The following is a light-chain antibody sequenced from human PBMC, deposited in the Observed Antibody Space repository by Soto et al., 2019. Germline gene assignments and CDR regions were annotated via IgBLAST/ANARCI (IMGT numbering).Light chain of an antibody. V-gene: IGLV2-14*01. CDR2: GVS. CDR3: SSYTSSSTWL. Sequence: QSALTQPASVSGYPGQSITISCTGTSSDVGNYNYVSWYQQHPGKAPKLMIYGVSNRPSEVSNRFSGSKSGNTASLTISGLQAEDEADYYCSSYTSSSTWLFGGGTKLTVL. CDR1: SSDVGNYNY. J-gene: IGLJ3*02.